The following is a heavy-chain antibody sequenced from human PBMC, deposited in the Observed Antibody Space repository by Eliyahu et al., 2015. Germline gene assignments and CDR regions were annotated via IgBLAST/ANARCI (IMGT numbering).Heavy chain of an antibody. Sequence: QVQLVESGGGVVQPGRSLRXSCAASGFXFSSYGXXWVRQAXGKGLGWVAVISXDGSNKYYADSVKGRFTISRDNSKNTLYLQMNSLRAEDTAVYYCAKEEQQLVGYYFDYWGQGTLVTVSS. CDR3: AKEEQQLVGYYFDY. CDR2: ISXDGSNK. D-gene: IGHD6-13*01. J-gene: IGHJ4*02. CDR1: GFXFSSYG. V-gene: IGHV3-30*18.